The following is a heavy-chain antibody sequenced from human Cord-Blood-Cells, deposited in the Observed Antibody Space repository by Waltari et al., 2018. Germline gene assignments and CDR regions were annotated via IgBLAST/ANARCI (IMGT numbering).Heavy chain of an antibody. CDR3: ARAVRGSGTSTDAFDI. CDR2: IYYSGST. J-gene: IGHJ3*02. CDR1: GGSISSYY. Sequence: GGSISSYYWSWIRQPPGKGLEWIGYIYYSGSTNYNPSLKSRVTISVDTSKNQFSLKLSSVTAADTAVYYCARAVRGSGTSTDAFDIWGQGTMVTVSS. V-gene: IGHV4-59*08. D-gene: IGHD3-16*01.